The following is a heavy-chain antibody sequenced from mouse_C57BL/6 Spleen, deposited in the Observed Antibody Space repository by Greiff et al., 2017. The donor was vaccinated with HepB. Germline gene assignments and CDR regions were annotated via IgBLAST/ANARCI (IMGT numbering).Heavy chain of an antibody. J-gene: IGHJ1*03. CDR1: GYTFTSYW. CDR2: IDPSDSYT. CDR3: ARAGGNYTFRWYFDG. V-gene: IGHV1-69*01. D-gene: IGHD2-1*01. Sequence: QVQLQQPGAELVMPGASVKLSCKASGYTFTSYWMHWVKQRPGQGLEWIGEIDPSDSYTNYNQKFKGKSTLTVDKSSSTAYMQLSSLTSEDSAVYYCARAGGNYTFRWYFDGWGTGTTVTVSS.